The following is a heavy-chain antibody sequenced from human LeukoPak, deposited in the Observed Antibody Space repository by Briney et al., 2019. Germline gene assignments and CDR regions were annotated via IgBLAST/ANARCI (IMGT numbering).Heavy chain of an antibody. CDR1: GFIFSTYA. V-gene: IGHV3-23*01. J-gene: IGHJ4*02. D-gene: IGHD3-10*01. Sequence: GGSLRLSCAASGFIFSTYAMTWVRQAPGKGLEWVSAISGSGDKTHYADPVKGRFTISRDNSKNTLYLQMNSLRAEDTAVYYCAEWPNYGSGSSFDYWGQGTLVTVSS. CDR2: ISGSGDKT. CDR3: AEWPNYGSGSSFDY.